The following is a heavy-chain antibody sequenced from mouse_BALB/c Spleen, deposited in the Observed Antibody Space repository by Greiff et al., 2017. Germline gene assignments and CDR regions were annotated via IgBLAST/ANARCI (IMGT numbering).Heavy chain of an antibody. Sequence: VKLMESGPGLVQPSQSLSITCTVSGFSLTSYGVHWVRQSPGKGLEWLGVIWSGGSTDYNAAFISRLSISKDNSKSQVFFKMNSLQANDTAIYYCARNRGITTGGFAYWGQGTLVTVSA. CDR1: GFSLTSYG. D-gene: IGHD2-4*01. CDR3: ARNRGITTGGFAY. V-gene: IGHV2-2*02. J-gene: IGHJ3*01. CDR2: IWSGGST.